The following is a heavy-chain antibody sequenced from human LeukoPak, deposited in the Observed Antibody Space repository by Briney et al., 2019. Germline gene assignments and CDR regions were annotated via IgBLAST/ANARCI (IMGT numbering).Heavy chain of an antibody. CDR3: ASINDYGEPSGGY. CDR2: IDPSDSYT. D-gene: IGHD4-17*01. CDR1: GYSFTSYW. Sequence: GEALRISCKGSGYSFTSYWINWVRQMPGKGLEWMGKIDPSDSYTNYSPSFQGHVTISADKSISTAYLQWSSLKASDTAMYYCASINDYGEPSGGYWGQGTLVTVSS. V-gene: IGHV5-10-1*01. J-gene: IGHJ4*02.